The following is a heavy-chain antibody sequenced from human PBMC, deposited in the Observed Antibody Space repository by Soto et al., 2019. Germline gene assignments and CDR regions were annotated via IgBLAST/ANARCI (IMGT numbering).Heavy chain of an antibody. J-gene: IGHJ6*03. Sequence: GGSLRLSCSASGFTFSSYAMHWVRQAPGKGLEYVSAIKNSGGSTNYADSVKGRFTVSRDNSKNTLYLQMNSLRAEDTAVYYCAKDGCSGGSCYSGSYYYYYMDVWGKGTTVTVSS. CDR1: GFTFSSYA. V-gene: IGHV3-64*04. D-gene: IGHD2-15*01. CDR3: AKDGCSGGSCYSGSYYYYYMDV. CDR2: IKNSGGST.